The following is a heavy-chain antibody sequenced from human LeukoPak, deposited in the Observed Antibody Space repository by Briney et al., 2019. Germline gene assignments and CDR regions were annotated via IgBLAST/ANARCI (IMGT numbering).Heavy chain of an antibody. CDR3: ASGLYGDYAPYFDY. CDR2: IYYSGST. Sequence: SSETLSLTCTVSGGSISSYYWSWIRQPPGKGLEWIGYIYYSGSTNYNPSLKSRVTISVDTSKNQFSLKLSSVTAADTAVYYCASGLYGDYAPYFDYWGQGTLVTVSS. J-gene: IGHJ4*02. V-gene: IGHV4-59*01. D-gene: IGHD4-17*01. CDR1: GGSISSYY.